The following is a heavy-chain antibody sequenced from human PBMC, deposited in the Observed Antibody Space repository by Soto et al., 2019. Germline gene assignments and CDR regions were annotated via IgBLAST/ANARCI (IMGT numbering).Heavy chain of an antibody. Sequence: GESLKISCKGSGYSFTSYWIGWVRQMPGKGLEWMGIIYPGDSNTRYSPSFQGLVTISADKSISTAYLQWSSLKASDTAMYYCARTSAAGKYYYGMDVCGQGTTVTVSS. CDR2: IYPGDSNT. J-gene: IGHJ6*02. CDR3: ARTSAAGKYYYGMDV. CDR1: GYSFTSYW. V-gene: IGHV5-51*01. D-gene: IGHD6-13*01.